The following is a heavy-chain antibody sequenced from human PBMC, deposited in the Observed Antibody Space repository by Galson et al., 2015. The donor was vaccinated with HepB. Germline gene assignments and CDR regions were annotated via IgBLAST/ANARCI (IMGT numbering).Heavy chain of an antibody. D-gene: IGHD6-6*01. V-gene: IGHV3-23*01. CDR3: AKGPAYSSSYNFDY. J-gene: IGHJ4*02. CDR2: IVGSGGST. CDR1: GFTFSSYA. Sequence: SLRLSCAASGFTFSSYAMSWVRQAPGKGLGWVSGIVGSGGSTHYADSVKGRFTISRDNSKNTLYLQMNSLRAEDTAVYYCAKGPAYSSSYNFDYWGQGTLVTGSS.